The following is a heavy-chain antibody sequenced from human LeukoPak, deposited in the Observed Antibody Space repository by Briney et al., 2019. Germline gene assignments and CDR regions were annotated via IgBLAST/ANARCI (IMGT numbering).Heavy chain of an antibody. V-gene: IGHV3-23*01. CDR1: GFTFSSYA. J-gene: IGHJ4*02. CDR3: AKAGIAVPATPEY. Sequence: GGSLRLSCAASGFTFSSYAMNWVRQAPAKGLEWVSVISSSGGTTYYSDSVKGGFIISRDNSKNTLYLQMNSLRAEDTAVYYCAKAGIAVPATPEYCGQGTQVTVSS. CDR2: ISSSGGTT. D-gene: IGHD6-19*01.